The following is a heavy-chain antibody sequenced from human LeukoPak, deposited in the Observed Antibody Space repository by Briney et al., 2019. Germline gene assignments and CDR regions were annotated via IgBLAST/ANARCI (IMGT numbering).Heavy chain of an antibody. CDR3: ARGRGSDWYLDAFDI. V-gene: IGHV4-34*01. CDR2: INHSGST. Sequence: SETLSLTCAVYGGSFSGYYWSWIRQPPGKGLEWIGEINHSGSTNYNPSLKSRVTISVDTSKNQFSLKLSSVTAADTAVYYCARGRGSDWYLDAFDIWGQGTMVTVSP. D-gene: IGHD6-19*01. J-gene: IGHJ3*02. CDR1: GGSFSGYY.